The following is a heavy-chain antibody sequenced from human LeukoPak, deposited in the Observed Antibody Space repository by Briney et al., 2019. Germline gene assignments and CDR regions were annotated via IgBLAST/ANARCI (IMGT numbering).Heavy chain of an antibody. CDR3: ARSRVVVAATSVGYYYYYMDV. D-gene: IGHD2-15*01. CDR2: IIPIFGTA. J-gene: IGHJ6*03. CDR1: GGTFSSYA. V-gene: IGHV1-69*06. Sequence: GASVKVSCKASGGTFSSYAISWVRQAPGQGLEWMGGIIPIFGTANYAQKFQGRVTITADKSTSTAYMELSSLRSEDTAVYYCARSRVVVAATSVGYYYYYMDVWGKGTTVTVSS.